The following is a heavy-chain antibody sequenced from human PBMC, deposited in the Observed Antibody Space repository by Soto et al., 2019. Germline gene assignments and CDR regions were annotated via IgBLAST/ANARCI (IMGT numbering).Heavy chain of an antibody. D-gene: IGHD3-16*01. CDR2: ISRDGSKQ. CDR1: GFMFSNHG. V-gene: IGHV3-33*05. J-gene: IGHJ3*01. CDR3: VRDDDAGHNAFDL. Sequence: PGGSLRLSCAASGFMFSNHGMHWVRQAPGKGLEWVALISRDGSKQFYTDSVKGRFSISRDNSKNTLFLQMSGLGVDDMAVYYCVRDDDAGHNAFDLWGQGTMVTVSS.